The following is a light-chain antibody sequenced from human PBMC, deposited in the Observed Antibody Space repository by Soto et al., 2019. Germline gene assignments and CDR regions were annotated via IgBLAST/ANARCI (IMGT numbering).Light chain of an antibody. Sequence: EIVLTQSPGTLSLSPGERATLSCRASQSVSSSYLAWYQQKPGQAPRLLIYVASSRATGIPDSFSGSGSGTDFTLTISTLEPEDFAVYYCQQYGSSRGVTFVPGTKVDIK. CDR2: VAS. J-gene: IGKJ3*01. CDR3: QQYGSSRGVT. CDR1: QSVSSSY. V-gene: IGKV3-20*01.